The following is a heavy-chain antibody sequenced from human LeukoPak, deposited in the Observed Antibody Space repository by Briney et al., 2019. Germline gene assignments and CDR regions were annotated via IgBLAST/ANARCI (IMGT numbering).Heavy chain of an antibody. D-gene: IGHD3-22*01. CDR1: GFTFSSYA. J-gene: IGHJ4*02. CDR2: ISGSGGST. V-gene: IGHV3-23*01. CDR3: AKEMYYDRAPGDY. Sequence: RAGGSLRLSCAASGFTFSSYAMSWVRQAPGKGLEWVSAISGSGGSTYYADSVKGRFTIPRGNSKNTLYLQMNSLRAEDTAVYYCAKEMYYDRAPGDYWGQGTLVTVSS.